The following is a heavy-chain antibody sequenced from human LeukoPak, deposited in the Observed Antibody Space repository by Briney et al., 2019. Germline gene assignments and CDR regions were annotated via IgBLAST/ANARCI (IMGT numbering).Heavy chain of an antibody. D-gene: IGHD2-2*01. Sequence: PGGSLRLSCAASAFIFSNYGMHWVRQAPGKGLEWVAVISYDGSNKYYADSVKGRFTISRDNSKNTLYLQMNSLRAEDTAVYYCARDRRGYCSSTSCYDFGYWGQGTLVTVSS. V-gene: IGHV3-30-3*01. J-gene: IGHJ4*02. CDR2: ISYDGSNK. CDR1: AFIFSNYG. CDR3: ARDRRGYCSSTSCYDFGY.